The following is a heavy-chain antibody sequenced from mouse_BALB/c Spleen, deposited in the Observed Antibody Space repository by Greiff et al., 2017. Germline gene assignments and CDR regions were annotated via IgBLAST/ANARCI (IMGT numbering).Heavy chain of an antibody. V-gene: IGHV1-69*02. J-gene: IGHJ4*01. D-gene: IGHD1-1*01. Sequence: VQLQQPGAELVRPGASVKLSCKASGYTFTSYWINWVKQRPGQGLEWIGNIYPSDSYTNYNQKFKDKATLTVDKSSSTAYMQLSSPTSEDSAVYYCTRDYDAMDDWGEGTSVTVSS. CDR1: GYTFTSYW. CDR2: IYPSDSYT. CDR3: TRDYDAMDD.